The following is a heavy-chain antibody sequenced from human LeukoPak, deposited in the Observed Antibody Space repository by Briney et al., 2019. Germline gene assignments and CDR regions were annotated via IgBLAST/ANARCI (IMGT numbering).Heavy chain of an antibody. CDR3: ALAAAYSSSCLDY. CDR2: IWYDGSNK. D-gene: IGHD6-13*01. J-gene: IGHJ4*02. V-gene: IGHV3-33*01. Sequence: HPGRSLRLSCAASGFTFSSYGMHWVRQAPGKGLEWVAVIWYDGSNKYYADSVKGRFTISRDNSKNTLYLQMNSLRAEDTAVYYCALAAAYSSSCLDYWGQGTLVTVSS. CDR1: GFTFSSYG.